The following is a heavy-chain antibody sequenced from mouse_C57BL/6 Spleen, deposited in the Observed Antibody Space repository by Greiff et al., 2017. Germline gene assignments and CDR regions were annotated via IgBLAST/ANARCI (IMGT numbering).Heavy chain of an antibody. V-gene: IGHV5-9-1*02. Sequence: EVKLVESGEGLVKPGGSLTLSCAASGFTFSSYAMSWVRQTPEKRLEWVAYISSGGDYIYYADTVQGRFTISRDTARNTLYLQMSSLKSEDTAIYYCTRAHYYGSSYPFCYAMDYWGQGTSVTGSS. D-gene: IGHD1-1*01. CDR1: GFTFSSYA. J-gene: IGHJ4*01. CDR2: ISSGGDYI. CDR3: TRAHYYGSSYPFCYAMDY.